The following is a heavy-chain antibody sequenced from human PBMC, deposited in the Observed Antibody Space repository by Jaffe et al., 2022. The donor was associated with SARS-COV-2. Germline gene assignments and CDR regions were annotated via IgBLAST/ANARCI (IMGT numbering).Heavy chain of an antibody. CDR3: ARLGSSITCHY. CDR1: GFTFSNYW. Sequence: EVQLVESGGGLVQPGGSLRLSCAASGFTFSNYWMGWVRQAPGKGLEWVAHINQNGGEKKYVDSVKGRFTISRDDAKNSLYLQMSSLRAEDTAVYYCARLGSSITCHYWGQGNLVTVST. D-gene: IGHD6-13*01. CDR2: INQNGGEK. V-gene: IGHV3-7*03. J-gene: IGHJ4*02.